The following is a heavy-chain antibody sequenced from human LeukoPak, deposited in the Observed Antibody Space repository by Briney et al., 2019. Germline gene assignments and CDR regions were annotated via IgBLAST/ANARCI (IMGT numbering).Heavy chain of an antibody. CDR3: ARDLSGTFYNYGAYDY. CDR1: GYTFTGYG. J-gene: IGHJ4*02. V-gene: IGHV1-18*01. Sequence: ASVKVSCKASGYTFTGYGISWVRQAPGQGLEWMGWISTYNGNTNYAQKFQGRVTMTTDTSTSTAYMELRSLTSDDTAVYFCARDLSGTFYNYGAYDYWGQGSLVTVSS. CDR2: ISTYNGNT. D-gene: IGHD3-10*01.